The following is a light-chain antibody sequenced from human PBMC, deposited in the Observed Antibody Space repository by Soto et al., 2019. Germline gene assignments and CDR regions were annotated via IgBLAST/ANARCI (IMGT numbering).Light chain of an antibody. CDR1: SSDVGGYNY. CDR2: DVT. CDR3: SSYTTSNTRQIV. V-gene: IGLV2-14*03. J-gene: IGLJ1*01. Sequence: QSALTQPASVSGSPGQSTTISCTGTSSDVGGYNYVSWYQHHPGNAPKLIIYDVTNRPSGVSNPFSGSKSGNTASLTISGLQPEDEADYYCSSYTTSNTRQIVFGTGTKVTVL.